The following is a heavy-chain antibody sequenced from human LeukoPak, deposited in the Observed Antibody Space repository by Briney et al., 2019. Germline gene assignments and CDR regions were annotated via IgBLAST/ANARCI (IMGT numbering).Heavy chain of an antibody. CDR3: ASSYSSGWSFDY. CDR2: IYPADSNT. J-gene: IGHJ4*02. V-gene: IGHV5-51*01. D-gene: IGHD6-19*01. CDR1: GYSFTNYW. Sequence: PGESLKISCKGSGYSFTNYWIGWVRQMPGKGLEWMGIIYPADSNTRYSPSFQGQVTISADKSISTAYLQWSSLTASGTAMYYCASSYSSGWSFDYWGQGTLVTVSS.